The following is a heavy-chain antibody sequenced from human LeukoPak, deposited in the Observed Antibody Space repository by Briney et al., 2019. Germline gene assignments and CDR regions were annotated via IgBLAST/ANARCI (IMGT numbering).Heavy chain of an antibody. V-gene: IGHV4-30-4*01. CDR2: IYYSGST. Sequence: SETLSLTCTVSGGSISSGDYYWSWICQPPGKGLEWIGYIYYSGSTYYNPSLKSRVTISVDTSKNQFSLKLSSVTAADTAVYYCARESSSSSFWLDYWGQGTLVTVSS. D-gene: IGHD6-6*01. J-gene: IGHJ4*02. CDR1: GGSISSGDYY. CDR3: ARESSSSSFWLDY.